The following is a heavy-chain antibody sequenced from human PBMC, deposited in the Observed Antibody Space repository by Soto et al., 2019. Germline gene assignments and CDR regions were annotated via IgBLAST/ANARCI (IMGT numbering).Heavy chain of an antibody. CDR3: ARVGVWGRSRYWPDY. J-gene: IGHJ4*02. CDR2: VNPDGSAQ. V-gene: IGHV3-7*01. CDR1: GFTFSTYW. Sequence: GGSLRLSCAASGFTFSTYWMTWVRQAPGKGLEWVANVNPDGSAQYYLDSVKGRFTISRDNAKNSLSLQMNSLRVEDRAVYYCARVGVWGRSRYWPDYWGQGTLVTVSS. D-gene: IGHD3-16*02.